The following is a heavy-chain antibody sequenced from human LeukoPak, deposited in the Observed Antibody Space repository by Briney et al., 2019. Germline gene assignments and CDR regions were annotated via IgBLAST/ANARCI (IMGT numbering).Heavy chain of an antibody. CDR1: GFTFSDYW. V-gene: IGHV3-74*01. Sequence: PGGSLRLSCAASGFTFSDYWMHWVRQAPGKGLVWVSRINSDGSSTSYADSVQGRFTISRDNARNTLYLQMNSLRGEDTAVYYCSKDGPYGGYRYFDYWGQGTLVTVSS. CDR2: INSDGSST. CDR3: SKDGPYGGYRYFDY. D-gene: IGHD5-12*01. J-gene: IGHJ4*02.